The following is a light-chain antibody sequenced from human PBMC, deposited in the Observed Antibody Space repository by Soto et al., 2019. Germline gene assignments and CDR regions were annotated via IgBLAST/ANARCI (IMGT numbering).Light chain of an antibody. Sequence: QSALAQPRSVSGSPGQSITISCTGTSSDVGGYKYVSWYQQHPGKAPKLMIYEVTNRPSGVSNRFSGSKSGNTASLTVSGLQAEDEADYYCSSFSSSSTLYVFGTGTKVTVL. V-gene: IGLV2-14*01. CDR1: SSDVGGYKY. J-gene: IGLJ1*01. CDR2: EVT. CDR3: SSFSSSSTLYV.